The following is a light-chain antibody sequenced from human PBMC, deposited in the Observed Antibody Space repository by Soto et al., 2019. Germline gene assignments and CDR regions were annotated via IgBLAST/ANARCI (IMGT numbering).Light chain of an antibody. CDR2: AVS. CDR3: CSYTSDITPYV. Sequence: QSVLTQPASVSGSPGQSITISCTVTSSDVGGHNDVSWYQQHPGKAPKLLIYAVSNRPSGVSNRFSGSKSGNTASLTISGLQAEDEADYYCCSYTSDITPYVFGTGTKVTVL. V-gene: IGLV2-14*01. J-gene: IGLJ1*01. CDR1: SSDVGGHND.